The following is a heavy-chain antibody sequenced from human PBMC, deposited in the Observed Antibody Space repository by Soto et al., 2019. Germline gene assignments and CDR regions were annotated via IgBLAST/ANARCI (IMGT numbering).Heavy chain of an antibody. CDR3: EKDTSSRSWYF. V-gene: IGHV3-23*05. D-gene: IGHD2-15*01. Sequence: EVQLLESGGDLVQPGGSLRLSCAASGFTFTNYLMTWVRQAPGKGLEWVSSIDKSGGDTYYADSVKGRFTISRDNSKITLYLQMPRLRAEDTALYYWEKDTSSRSWYFWGQGTLVTVSS. CDR2: IDKSGGDT. J-gene: IGHJ4*02. CDR1: GFTFTNYL.